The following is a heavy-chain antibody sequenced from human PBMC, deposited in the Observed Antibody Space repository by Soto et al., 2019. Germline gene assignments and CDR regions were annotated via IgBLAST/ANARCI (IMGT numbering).Heavy chain of an antibody. J-gene: IGHJ5*02. CDR3: TRDASRDSSARGWFDP. V-gene: IGHV3-21*01. Sequence: GGSLRLSCEASGFTFRSFTTNWVRQAPGKGLEWVSTISSNSAYIYYTDALRGRFTISRDNAKNSLHLQMNSLRAEDTAVYYCTRDASRDSSARGWFDPWGPGTLVTVSS. D-gene: IGHD6-13*01. CDR1: GFTFRSFT. CDR2: ISSNSAYI.